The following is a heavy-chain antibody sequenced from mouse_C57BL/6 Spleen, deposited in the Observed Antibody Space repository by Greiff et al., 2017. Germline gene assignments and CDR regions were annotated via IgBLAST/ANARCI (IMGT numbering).Heavy chain of an antibody. D-gene: IGHD1-1*01. CDR1: GFNIKDDY. CDR3: TLITTVVARYYYAMDY. Sequence: EVQLQQSGAELVRPGASVKLSCTASGFNIKDDYMHWVKQRPEQGLEWIGWIDPENGDTEYASKFQGKATITADTSSNTAYLQLSRLTSEDTAVYYCTLITTVVARYYYAMDYWGQGTSVTVSS. V-gene: IGHV14-4*01. J-gene: IGHJ4*01. CDR2: IDPENGDT.